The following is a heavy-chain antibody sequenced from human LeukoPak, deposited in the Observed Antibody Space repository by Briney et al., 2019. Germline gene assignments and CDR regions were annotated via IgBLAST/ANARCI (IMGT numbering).Heavy chain of an antibody. CDR3: ARSPAAIAWFDP. J-gene: IGHJ5*02. Sequence: SETLSLTCTISGYSISGGYYWGWIRQPPGKGLEWIGSIYHSGSTYYNPSLKSRVTISVDTSKVQFSLKVSSVTAADTAVYCCARSPAAIAWFDPWGQGTLVTVSS. D-gene: IGHD2-2*01. CDR1: GYSISGGYY. V-gene: IGHV4-38-2*02. CDR2: IYHSGST.